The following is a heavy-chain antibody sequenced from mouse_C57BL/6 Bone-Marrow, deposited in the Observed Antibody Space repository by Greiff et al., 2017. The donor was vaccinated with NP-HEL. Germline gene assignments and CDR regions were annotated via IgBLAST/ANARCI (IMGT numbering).Heavy chain of an antibody. J-gene: IGHJ4*01. V-gene: IGHV1-20*01. CDR1: GYSFTGYF. Sequence: VQLQQSGPELVKPGDSVKISCKASGYSFTGYFMNWVMQSHGKSLEWIGRINPYNGDTFYNQKFKGKATLTVDKSSSTAHMELRSLTSKDSAVYYCARGDIYYDYPYYAMDYWGQGTSVTVSS. CDR3: ARGDIYYDYPYYAMDY. D-gene: IGHD2-4*01. CDR2: INPYNGDT.